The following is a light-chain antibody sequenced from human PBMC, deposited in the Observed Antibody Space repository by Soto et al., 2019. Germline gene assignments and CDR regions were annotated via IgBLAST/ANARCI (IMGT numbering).Light chain of an antibody. CDR1: SSDVGGYNY. CDR2: DVS. V-gene: IGLV2-14*01. CDR3: SSYTSSSTLE. J-gene: IGLJ2*01. Sequence: QSVLTQPASVSGSPGQSITISCTGTSSDVGGYNYVSWYQQHPGKAPKLMIYDVSNRPSGVSNRFSGSKSGNTASLTISGLQAGDEADYYCSSYTSSSTLEFGGGTKVTVL.